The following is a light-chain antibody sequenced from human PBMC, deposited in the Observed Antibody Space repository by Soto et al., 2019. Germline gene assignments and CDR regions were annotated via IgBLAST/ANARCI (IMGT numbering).Light chain of an antibody. Sequence: QSALTQPASVSGSPGQSIAFSCTGTSSDIGGYKYVSWYQQHPGKAPKLMIYDVSNRPSGVSNRFFGSMSGNTASLTISGLQPEDEADYYCSSYTGSSTVLFGGGTKLTVL. J-gene: IGLJ2*01. CDR3: SSYTGSSTVL. CDR2: DVS. V-gene: IGLV2-14*01. CDR1: SSDIGGYKY.